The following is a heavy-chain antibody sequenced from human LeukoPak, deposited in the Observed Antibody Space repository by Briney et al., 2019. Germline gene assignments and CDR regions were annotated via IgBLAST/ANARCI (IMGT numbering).Heavy chain of an antibody. Sequence: GGSLRLSCAASGFTVSSNYMSWVRQAPGKGLEWVSGISWNSGSLTYADSVKGRFTISRDNAKNSLYLQMNSLRPEDTALYYCARDGSYIGLDVWGQGTMVTVSS. D-gene: IGHD1-26*01. V-gene: IGHV3-9*01. CDR2: ISWNSGSL. CDR3: ARDGSYIGLDV. CDR1: GFTVSSNY. J-gene: IGHJ3*01.